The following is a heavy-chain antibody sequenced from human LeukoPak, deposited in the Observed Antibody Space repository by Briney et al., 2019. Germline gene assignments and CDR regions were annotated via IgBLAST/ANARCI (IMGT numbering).Heavy chain of an antibody. Sequence: ETLSLTCTVSGSSISSGGYYWGWIRQPPGKGQEWIGSIYYSGSTYYNPSLKSRVTISVDTSKNQFSLKLSSVTAADTAVYYCASPGGGPTDFWGQGTLVTVSS. CDR2: IYYSGST. CDR3: ASPGGGPTDF. CDR1: GSSISSGGYY. J-gene: IGHJ4*02. V-gene: IGHV4-39*01. D-gene: IGHD3-16*01.